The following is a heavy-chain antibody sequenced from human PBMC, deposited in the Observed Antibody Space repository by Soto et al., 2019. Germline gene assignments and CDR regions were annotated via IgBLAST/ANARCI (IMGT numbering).Heavy chain of an antibody. CDR3: ARSIVVVPAAVRYNWFDP. CDR2: IIPIFGTA. Sequence: QVQLVQSGAEVKKPGSSVKVSCKASGGTFSSYAISWVRQAPGQGLEWMGGIIPIFGTANYAQKFQGRVTITADESTSTAYMELSSLRSEDTAVYYCARSIVVVPAAVRYNWFDPWGQGTLVTVSS. J-gene: IGHJ5*02. CDR1: GGTFSSYA. V-gene: IGHV1-69*01. D-gene: IGHD2-2*01.